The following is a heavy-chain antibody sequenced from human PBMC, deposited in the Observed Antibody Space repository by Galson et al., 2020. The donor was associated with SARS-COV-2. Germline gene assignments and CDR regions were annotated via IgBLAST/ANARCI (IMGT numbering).Heavy chain of an antibody. V-gene: IGHV5-51*01. Sequence: KIGESLKISCKGSGYSFTSYWIGWVRQMPGKGLEWMGIIYPGDSDTRYSTSFQGQVTISADKSISTAYLQWSSLKASDTAMYYCARHAGYSYGYPHEVLGRANYYGMDVWGQGTTVTVSS. CDR2: IYPGDSDT. J-gene: IGHJ6*02. CDR3: ARHAGYSYGYPHEVLGRANYYGMDV. D-gene: IGHD5-18*01. CDR1: GYSFTSYW.